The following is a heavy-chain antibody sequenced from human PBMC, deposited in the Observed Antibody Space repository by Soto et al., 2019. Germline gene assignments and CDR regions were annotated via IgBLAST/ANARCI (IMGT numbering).Heavy chain of an antibody. J-gene: IGHJ4*02. CDR2: INPSGGST. CDR1: GYTFTSYY. Sequence: ASVKVSCKASGYTFTSYYMHWVRQAPGQGLEWMGIINPSGGSTSYAQKFQGRVTMTRXXXXXXVXMXLXXXXSEXTAVYYCARAQRYGQISGYDYWGQGTLVTVS. D-gene: IGHD5-18*01. V-gene: IGHV1-46*01. CDR3: ARAQRYGQISGYDY.